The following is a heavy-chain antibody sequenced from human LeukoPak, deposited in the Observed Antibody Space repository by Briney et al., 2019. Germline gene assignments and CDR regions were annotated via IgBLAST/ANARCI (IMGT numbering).Heavy chain of an antibody. V-gene: IGHV4-59*01. CDR1: GDSTSNFY. D-gene: IGHD4-11*01. Sequence: SETLSLTCTVSGDSTSNFYWNWIRQPPGKGLEWIGYIYYSGSTNYNPSLRSRVTISVDTSKNQFSLKLSSVTAADTAVYYCARVHDYSNYVYYYYYGMDVWGQGTTVTVSS. CDR2: IYYSGST. CDR3: ARVHDYSNYVYYYYYGMDV. J-gene: IGHJ6*02.